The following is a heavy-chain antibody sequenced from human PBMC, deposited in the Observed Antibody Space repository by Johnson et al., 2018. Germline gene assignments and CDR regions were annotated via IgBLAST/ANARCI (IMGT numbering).Heavy chain of an antibody. V-gene: IGHV3-23*04. J-gene: IGHJ3*02. CDR2: VFPSGINT. CDR1: GFTFSNYA. D-gene: IGHD1-26*01. CDR3: ARGKGSGLYSGSQDTFDI. Sequence: VQLVESGGGLVQPGGSLRLSCEVSGFTFSNYAMNWVRQTPGKGLEWVSGVFPSGINTFYADSVKGRFTISRDNSKNILFLQMKSLTAEDTAVYYCARGKGSGLYSGSQDTFDIWGQGTMVTVSS.